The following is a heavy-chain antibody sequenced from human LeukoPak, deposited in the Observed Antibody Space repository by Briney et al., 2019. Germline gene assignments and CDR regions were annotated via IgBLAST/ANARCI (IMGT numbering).Heavy chain of an antibody. V-gene: IGHV3-48*03. Sequence: GGSLRLSCAASGFTFSSYEMNWVRQAPGKGLEWVSYISSSGSTIYYADSVKGRFTISRDNAKNSLYPQMNSLRAEDTAVYYCARDLGAVAGTGFDYWGQGTLVTVSS. D-gene: IGHD6-19*01. CDR2: ISSSGSTI. CDR1: GFTFSSYE. CDR3: ARDLGAVAGTGFDY. J-gene: IGHJ4*02.